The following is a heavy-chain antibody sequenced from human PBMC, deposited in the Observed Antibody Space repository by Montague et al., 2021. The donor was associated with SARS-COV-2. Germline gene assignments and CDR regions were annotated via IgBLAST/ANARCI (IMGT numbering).Heavy chain of an antibody. CDR3: ARDTRIAMLVVVTSYGLDV. CDR1: GGSISSSSYY. V-gene: IGHV4-39*07. D-gene: IGHD3-22*01. Sequence: SETLSLTCTVSGGSISSSSYYWGWIRQPPGKGPEWIGSIYYTGSTYYNPSLKSRVTISVDTSKNQFSLKLSSVTAADTAVYYCARDTRIAMLVVVTSYGLDVWGQGTTVTVSS. CDR2: IYYTGST. J-gene: IGHJ6*02.